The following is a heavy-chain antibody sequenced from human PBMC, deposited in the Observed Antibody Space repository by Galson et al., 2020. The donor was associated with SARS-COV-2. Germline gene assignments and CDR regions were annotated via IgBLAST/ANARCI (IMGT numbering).Heavy chain of an antibody. CDR3: GKETSRGYCSIGQCWGGSFDF. D-gene: IGHD2-2*01. Sequence: GESLKISCAASGFTFNSYGMHWVRQAPGKGPEWVAIISSDGSNKLYADSVKGRFTISRDNSKNTLHLQMNSLRAEDTAIYYCGKETSRGYCSIGQCWGGSFDFWGPGTMFPFSS. CDR1: GFTFNSYG. J-gene: IGHJ3*01. CDR2: ISSDGSNK. V-gene: IGHV3-30*18.